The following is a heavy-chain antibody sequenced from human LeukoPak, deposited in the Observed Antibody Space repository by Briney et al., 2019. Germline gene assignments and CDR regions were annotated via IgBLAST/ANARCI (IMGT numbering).Heavy chain of an antibody. CDR2: IYYSGST. J-gene: IGHJ3*02. CDR3: ARCVPWTTRVCAFDI. D-gene: IGHD2-8*01. CDR1: GGSISSYY. Sequence: SETLSLTCTVSGGSISSYYWSWIRQPPGKGLEWIGYIYYSGSTNYNPSLKSRVTMSVDTSKNQFSLKLSSVTAADTAVYYCARCVPWTTRVCAFDIWGQGTMVTVSS. V-gene: IGHV4-59*12.